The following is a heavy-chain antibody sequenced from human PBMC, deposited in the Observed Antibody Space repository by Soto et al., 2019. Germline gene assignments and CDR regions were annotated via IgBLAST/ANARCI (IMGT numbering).Heavy chain of an antibody. CDR1: GDSISTFY. D-gene: IGHD3-22*01. CDR3: ARGRTVRNYADDSSDYFYLFDY. V-gene: IGHV4-59*01. CDR2: VYYTGST. Sequence: SETLSLTCTVSGDSISTFYWGWMRQSPGKELEWIGYVYYTGSTNYNPSPKSRVTISVDRSKNQFSLKLTSANAADTAVYYCARGRTVRNYADDSSDYFYLFDYWGQGTQVTVSS. J-gene: IGHJ4*02.